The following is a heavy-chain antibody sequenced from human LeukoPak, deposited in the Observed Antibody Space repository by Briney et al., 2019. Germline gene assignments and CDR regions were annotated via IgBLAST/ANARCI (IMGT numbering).Heavy chain of an antibody. CDR1: GGSISSYY. J-gene: IGHJ4*02. Sequence: SETLSLTCSVSGGSISSYYWGWIRQPPGKGLEWIGYIYYSGSTNYNPSLKSRVTISVDTSKNQFSLKLSSVTAADTAVYYCARGGGFSFGAQSYYQLSLWGQGTLVTVSS. CDR2: IYYSGST. D-gene: IGHD3-10*01. V-gene: IGHV4-59*12. CDR3: ARGGGFSFGAQSYYQLSL.